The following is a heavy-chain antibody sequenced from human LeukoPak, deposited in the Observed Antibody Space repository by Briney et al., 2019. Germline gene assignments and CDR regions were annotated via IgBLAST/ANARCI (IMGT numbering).Heavy chain of an antibody. D-gene: IGHD5-18*01. V-gene: IGHV4-4*02. CDR1: GGSLSSNNW. CDR2: IYHSGSA. Sequence: SETLSLTCAVSGGSLSSNNWWSWVRQPPGKGLEWIGEIYHSGSANYNPSLKSRVTISVDKSKNHFSLKLSSVTAADMAVYYCANKRNTAPYYFDYWGQGSLVTVSS. CDR3: ANKRNTAPYYFDY. J-gene: IGHJ4*02.